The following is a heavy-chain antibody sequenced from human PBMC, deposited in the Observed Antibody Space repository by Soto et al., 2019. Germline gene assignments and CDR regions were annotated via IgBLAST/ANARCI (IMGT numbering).Heavy chain of an antibody. CDR3: AADRRPAAGSHYYYDGMDV. CDR2: IVVGSGNT. J-gene: IGHJ6*02. Sequence: QMQLVQSGPEVKKPGTSVKVSCKASGFTFTSSAVQWVRQARGQRLEWIGWIVVGSGNTNYAQKFQERVTMTRDMSTSTAYMELSSLRSEDTAVYYCAADRRPAAGSHYYYDGMDVWGQGTTVTVSS. D-gene: IGHD6-13*01. V-gene: IGHV1-58*01. CDR1: GFTFTSSA.